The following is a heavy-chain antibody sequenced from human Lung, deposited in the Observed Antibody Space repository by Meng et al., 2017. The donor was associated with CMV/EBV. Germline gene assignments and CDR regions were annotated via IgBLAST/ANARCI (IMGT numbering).Heavy chain of an antibody. CDR2: IWYDGSNK. D-gene: IGHD1-1*01. V-gene: IGHV3-33*06. CDR1: GFTFSSYG. Sequence: GGSXRLXCAASGFTFSSYGMHWVRQAAGKGLEWVAVIWYDGSNKYYADSVKGRFTISRDNSKNTLYLQMNSLRAEDTAVYYCAKDYYWQANWSDPCYFDYXGRGXLVTVSS. CDR3: AKDYYWQANWSDPCYFDY. J-gene: IGHJ4*02.